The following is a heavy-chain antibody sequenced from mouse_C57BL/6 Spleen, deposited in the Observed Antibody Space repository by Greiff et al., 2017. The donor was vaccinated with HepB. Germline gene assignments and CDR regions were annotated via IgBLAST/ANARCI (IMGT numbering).Heavy chain of an antibody. D-gene: IGHD3-2*02. Sequence: EVQLQQSGPELVKPGASVKISCKASGYTFTDYYMNWVKQSHGKSLEWIGDINPNNGGTSYNQKFKGKATLTVDKSSSTAYMELRSLTSEDSAVYYGARYGSAGLFAYWGQGTLVTVSA. CDR3: ARYGSAGLFAY. J-gene: IGHJ3*01. CDR2: INPNNGGT. V-gene: IGHV1-26*01. CDR1: GYTFTDYY.